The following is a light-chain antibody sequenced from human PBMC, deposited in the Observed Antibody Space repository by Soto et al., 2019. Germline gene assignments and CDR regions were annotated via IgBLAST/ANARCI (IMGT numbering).Light chain of an antibody. CDR2: SDS. Sequence: SYELTQPPSVSVAPGKTARITCGGNNIETTSVHWYHQRPGQAPVLVIYSDSDRPSGIPERFSGSTSGNTATLTISRVEAGDEADYYCQVWDSTSDHVVFGRGTKLTVL. V-gene: IGLV3-21*04. CDR1: NIETTS. J-gene: IGLJ2*01. CDR3: QVWDSTSDHVV.